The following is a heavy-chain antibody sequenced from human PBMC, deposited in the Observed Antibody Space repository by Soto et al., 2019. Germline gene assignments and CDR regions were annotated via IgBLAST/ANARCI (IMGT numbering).Heavy chain of an antibody. CDR1: RYMFACRC. CDR2: TSTLSGNT. Sequence: GASADPCSKASRYMFACRCMNWVHQSTRQGLEWMGWTSTLSGNTKSAQNLQGRLTMTTDASTTTAYMELRSLRSDDTAVYYCARDLGHSGYDKAFDLWGQGTLVTVSS. J-gene: IGHJ4*02. V-gene: IGHV1-18*01. CDR3: ARDLGHSGYDKAFDL. D-gene: IGHD5-12*01.